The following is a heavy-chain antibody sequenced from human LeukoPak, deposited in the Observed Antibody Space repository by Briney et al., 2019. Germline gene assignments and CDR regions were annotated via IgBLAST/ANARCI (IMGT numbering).Heavy chain of an antibody. Sequence: PSETLSLTCAVYGVSFGGYYWRWIRQPPGKGLEWIGEINHSGSTNYNPALKSRVTISVGAPENQFSQKLSSVTAADTAVFYCARVLSWGTSPDSWGRGT. J-gene: IGHJ5*02. V-gene: IGHV4-34*01. CDR3: ARVLSWGTSPDS. D-gene: IGHD6-13*01. CDR1: GVSFGGYY. CDR2: INHSGST.